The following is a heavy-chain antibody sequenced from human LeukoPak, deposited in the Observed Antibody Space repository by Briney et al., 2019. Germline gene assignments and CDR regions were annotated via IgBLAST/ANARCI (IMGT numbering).Heavy chain of an antibody. CDR2: ISSSRRSI. CDR1: GFTFSSYS. J-gene: IGHJ3*02. D-gene: IGHD3-9*01. CDR3: ARVPELDFDWSDNGDAFDI. V-gene: IGHV3-48*02. Sequence: GGSLRLSCAASGFTFSSYSMNWVRQAPGKGPEWVSYISSSRRSIYYADSVKGRFTISRDNAKNSLYLQMNSLRDEDTAVYYCARVPELDFDWSDNGDAFDIWGQGTMVTVSS.